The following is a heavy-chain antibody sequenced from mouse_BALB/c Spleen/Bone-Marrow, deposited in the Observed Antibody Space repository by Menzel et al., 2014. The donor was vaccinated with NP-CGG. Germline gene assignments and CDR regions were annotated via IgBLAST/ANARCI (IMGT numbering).Heavy chain of an antibody. V-gene: IGHV1-80*01. Sequence: VQGVESGAELVRPGSSVKISCKASGYAFSVYWMNWVKQRPGQGLEWIGQIYPGDGDTNYNGKFKGRATLTADKSSNTAYMQLSSLTSEDSAVYLCARGGISVDYWGQGTTLTVSS. J-gene: IGHJ2*01. CDR1: GYAFSVYW. CDR2: IYPGDGDT. CDR3: ARGGISVDY.